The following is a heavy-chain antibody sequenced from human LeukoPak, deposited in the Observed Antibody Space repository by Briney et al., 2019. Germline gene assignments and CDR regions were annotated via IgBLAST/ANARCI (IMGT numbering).Heavy chain of an antibody. V-gene: IGHV3-7*03. J-gene: IGHJ4*02. CDR1: GLTLSTYW. CDR2: IDQHGSEK. D-gene: IGHD2-21*02. CDR3: STCFPVTATDYFDY. Sequence: SGRSLRLSCAASGLTLSTYWMTWVRQAPGKGLEWVANIDQHGSEKNYVDSVKGRFTISRDNARNSLFLQMDSLRADDTAIYYCSTCFPVTATDYFDYWGQGALVTVSS.